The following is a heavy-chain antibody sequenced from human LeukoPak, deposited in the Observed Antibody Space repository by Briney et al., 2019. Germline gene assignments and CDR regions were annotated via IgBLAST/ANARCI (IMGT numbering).Heavy chain of an antibody. Sequence: SVKVSCKASGGTFSSYAISWVRRAPGQGLEWMGGIIPTFGTTNYAQKFQGRVTITADESTGTAYMDLSSLRPEDTAVYYCARHLGGYYYYYMDVWGKGTTVTVSS. V-gene: IGHV1-69*13. CDR1: GGTFSSYA. CDR2: IIPTFGTT. CDR3: ARHLGGYYYYYMDV. D-gene: IGHD3-16*01. J-gene: IGHJ6*03.